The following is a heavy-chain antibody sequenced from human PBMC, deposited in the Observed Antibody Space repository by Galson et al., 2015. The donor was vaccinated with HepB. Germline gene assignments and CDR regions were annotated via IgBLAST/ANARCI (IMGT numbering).Heavy chain of an antibody. CDR1: GFTFSNYW. CDR2: IKQDGSEK. Sequence: SLRLSCAASGFTFSNYWMSWVRQAPGKGLEWVANIKQDGSEKYYVDSVKGRFTISRDNAKNSLYLQMNSLRAEDTAVYYCARRALGGYCSSTSCYFGATIEQMNWYLDLWGRGTLVTVSS. CDR3: ARRALGGYCSSTSCYFGATIEQMNWYLDL. J-gene: IGHJ2*01. D-gene: IGHD2-2*01. V-gene: IGHV3-7*01.